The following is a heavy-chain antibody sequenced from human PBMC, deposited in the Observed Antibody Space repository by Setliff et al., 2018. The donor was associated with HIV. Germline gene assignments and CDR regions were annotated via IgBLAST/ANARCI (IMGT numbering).Heavy chain of an antibody. J-gene: IGHJ4*02. Sequence: SVKVSCKASGGTFSSYAISWVRQAPGQGLEWMGGSIPIFGTANYAQKFQGRVTITADESTSTAYMELSSLRSEDTAVYYCARVGTGATEYFDYWGQGTLVTVSS. CDR1: GGTFSSYA. D-gene: IGHD1-26*01. CDR3: ARVGTGATEYFDY. CDR2: SIPIFGTA. V-gene: IGHV1-69*13.